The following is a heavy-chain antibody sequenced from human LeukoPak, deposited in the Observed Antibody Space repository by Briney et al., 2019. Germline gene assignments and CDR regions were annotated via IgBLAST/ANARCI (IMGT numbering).Heavy chain of an antibody. D-gene: IGHD4-17*01. V-gene: IGHV3-23*01. CDR2: ITAGGGGT. Sequence: PGRSLRLSCAASGFTFSSYAMTWVRQAPGKGLEWVSTITAGGGGTYYADSVKGRFTISRDNSKNTLCLQMNSLAAEDTAIYCCAGTTTVTTKRFQHWGQGTLVTVSS. J-gene: IGHJ1*01. CDR3: AGTTTVTTKRFQH. CDR1: GFTFSSYA.